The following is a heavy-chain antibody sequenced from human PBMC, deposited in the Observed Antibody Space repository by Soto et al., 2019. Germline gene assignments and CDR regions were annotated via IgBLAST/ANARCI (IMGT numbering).Heavy chain of an antibody. D-gene: IGHD3-3*01. J-gene: IGHJ6*02. CDR1: GFTSSSYG. Sequence: HPGGSLRLSCAASGFTSSSYGMHWVRHAPGKGLERVAVISYDGSNKYYADSVKGRFTISRDNSKNTLYLQMNSLRAEDTAVYYCAKALLPPGNLEWLFNLYDYGMDVWGQGTTVTVSS. CDR3: AKALLPPGNLEWLFNLYDYGMDV. V-gene: IGHV3-30*18. CDR2: ISYDGSNK.